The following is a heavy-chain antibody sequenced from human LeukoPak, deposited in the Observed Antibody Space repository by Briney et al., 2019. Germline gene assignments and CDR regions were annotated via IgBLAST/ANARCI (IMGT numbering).Heavy chain of an antibody. D-gene: IGHD2-8*01. CDR3: ARSNGYDAFDI. CDR2: IYHSGST. J-gene: IGHJ3*02. CDR1: GGSISSGGYS. V-gene: IGHV4-30-2*01. Sequence: SQTLSLTCAVSGGSISSGGYSWSWIRQPPGKGLEWIGYIYHSGSTYYNPSLKSRVTISVDRSKNQFSLKLSSVTAADTAVYYCARSNGYDAFDIWGQGTMVTVSS.